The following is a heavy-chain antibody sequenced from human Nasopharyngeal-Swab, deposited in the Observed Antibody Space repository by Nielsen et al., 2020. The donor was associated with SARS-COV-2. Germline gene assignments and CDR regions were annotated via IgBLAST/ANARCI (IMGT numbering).Heavy chain of an antibody. J-gene: IGHJ6*02. CDR3: ARVRDAYYDFWSGYGMDV. V-gene: IGHV7-4-1*02. Sequence: WVRQAPGQGLEWMGWINTNTGNPTYAQSFTGRFVFSLDTSVSTAYLQISSLKAEDTAVYYCARVRDAYYDFWSGYGMDVWGQGTTVTVSS. D-gene: IGHD3-3*01. CDR2: INTNTGNP.